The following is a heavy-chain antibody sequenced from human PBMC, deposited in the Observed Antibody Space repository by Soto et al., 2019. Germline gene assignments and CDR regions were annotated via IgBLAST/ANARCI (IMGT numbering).Heavy chain of an antibody. V-gene: IGHV4-59*01. CDR1: GGSISSYY. J-gene: IGHJ5*02. D-gene: IGHD3-3*01. Sequence: SETLSLTCTVSGGSISSYYWSWIRQPPGKGLEWIGYMYYSGISNYNPSLKSRVTILLDTPKNQFSLKLSSVTAADSAVYYCARGASGYYLLAWFDPWGQGTLVTVSS. CDR2: MYYSGIS. CDR3: ARGASGYYLLAWFDP.